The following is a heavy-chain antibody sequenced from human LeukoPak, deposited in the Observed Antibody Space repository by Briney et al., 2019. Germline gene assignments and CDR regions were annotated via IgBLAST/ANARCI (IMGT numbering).Heavy chain of an antibody. CDR3: ARGRAALTYYYDSSGYYGFPYPFDY. Sequence: GGAVTVSCKASGGTFSSYAISGVRQAPGQGGEGMGRIIPILGIANYAQKFQGRVTITADNSTSTAYMELSSLRSEDTAVYYCARGRAALTYYYDSSGYYGFPYPFDYWGQGPLVTVSS. CDR1: GGTFSSYA. CDR2: IIPILGIA. D-gene: IGHD3-22*01. V-gene: IGHV1-69*04. J-gene: IGHJ4*02.